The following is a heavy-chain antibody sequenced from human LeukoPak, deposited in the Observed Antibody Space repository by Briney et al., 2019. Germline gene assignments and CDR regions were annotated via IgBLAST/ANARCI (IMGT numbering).Heavy chain of an antibody. D-gene: IGHD3-22*01. V-gene: IGHV1-46*01. Sequence: ASVKVSCKASGYTFTSYYMHWVRQAPGQGLEWMGIINPSGGSTSYAQKFQGRVTMARDLSTSTFYMELSSLRSEDTAVYYCARDSAYYYDSRIYYFDYWGQGTLVTVSS. CDR1: GYTFTSYY. J-gene: IGHJ4*02. CDR3: ARDSAYYYDSRIYYFDY. CDR2: INPSGGST.